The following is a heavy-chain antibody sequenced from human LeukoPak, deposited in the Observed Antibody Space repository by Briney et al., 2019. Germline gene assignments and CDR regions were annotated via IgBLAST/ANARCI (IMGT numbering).Heavy chain of an antibody. V-gene: IGHV1-46*01. CDR1: GYTFTSYY. D-gene: IGHD3-10*01. J-gene: IGHJ4*02. CDR2: INPSGGST. Sequence: ASVKVSCKASGYTFTSYYMHWVRQAPGQGLEWMGIINPSGGSTSYAQKFQGRVTMTRDMSTSTVYMELSSLRSEDTAVYYCARDAMVRGVSISYYFDYWGQGTLVTVSS. CDR3: ARDAMVRGVSISYYFDY.